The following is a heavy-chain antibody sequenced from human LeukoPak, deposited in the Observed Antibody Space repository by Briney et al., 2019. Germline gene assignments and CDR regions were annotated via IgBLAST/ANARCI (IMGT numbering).Heavy chain of an antibody. CDR3: ARNAPLDY. D-gene: IGHD2-2*01. CDR2: IKLDGSEK. J-gene: IGHJ4*02. CDR1: GFTFSNSW. V-gene: IGHV3-7*01. Sequence: GGSLRLSCAASGFTFSNSWMSWVRQAPGKGLEWLAFIKLDGSEKYYVDSVKGRFTVSRDNAKESLYLQMNILRVEDTAVYYCARNAPLDYWGQRTLVTVSS.